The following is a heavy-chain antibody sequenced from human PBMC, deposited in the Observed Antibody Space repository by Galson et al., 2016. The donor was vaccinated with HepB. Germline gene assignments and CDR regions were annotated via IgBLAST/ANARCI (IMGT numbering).Heavy chain of an antibody. CDR1: GFTFDDYT. J-gene: IGHJ6*02. D-gene: IGHD3-10*01. Sequence: CAASGFTFDDYTVHWVRQVPGQGLEWVALISWDGRSPDYADSVRGRFIISRDNRQNILYLQMNSLTTEDTALYYCGKDWGSLWESSGKGMDVWGQGTTVIVSS. CDR3: GKDWGSLWESSGKGMDV. V-gene: IGHV3-43*01. CDR2: ISWDGRSP.